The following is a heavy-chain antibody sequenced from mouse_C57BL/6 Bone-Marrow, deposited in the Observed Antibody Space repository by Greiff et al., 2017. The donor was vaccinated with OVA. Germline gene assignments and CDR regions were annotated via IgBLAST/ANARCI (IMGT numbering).Heavy chain of an antibody. J-gene: IGHJ2*01. Sequence: VQLQQSVAELVRPGASVKLSCTASGFNIKNTYMHWVKQRPEQGLEWIGRIDPANGNTKYAPKFQGKATITADTSSNTAYPQLSSLTSEDTAIYYCANLASYYYGSSFYYFDYWGQGTTLTVSS. D-gene: IGHD1-1*01. CDR1: GFNIKNTY. CDR2: IDPANGNT. V-gene: IGHV14-3*01. CDR3: ANLASYYYGSSFYYFDY.